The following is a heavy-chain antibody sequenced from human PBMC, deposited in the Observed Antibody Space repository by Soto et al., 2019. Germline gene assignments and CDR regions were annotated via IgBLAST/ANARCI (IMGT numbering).Heavy chain of an antibody. CDR3: ARPGQQDYYYMDV. D-gene: IGHD6-13*01. V-gene: IGHV3-48*01. CDR2: ISSSSSTI. Sequence: GGSLRLSCAASGFTFSSYSMNWVRQAPGKGLEWVSYISSSSSTIYYADSVKGRFTISRDNAKNSLYLQMNSLRAEDTAVYYCARPGQQDYYYMDVWGKGTTVTVSS. CDR1: GFTFSSYS. J-gene: IGHJ6*03.